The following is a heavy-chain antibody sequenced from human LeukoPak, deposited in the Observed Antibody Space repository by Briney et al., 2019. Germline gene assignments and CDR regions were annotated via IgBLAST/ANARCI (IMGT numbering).Heavy chain of an antibody. D-gene: IGHD6-19*01. CDR2: ISSSSSYI. Sequence: PGGSLRLSCEASGFTFSSYTMNWVRRAPGKGLEWVSSISSSSSYIYYADSMKGRFTISRDNARNSLYLQMNSLRAEDTAVYYCARGISVAGANNWFDPWGQGTLVTVSS. CDR1: GFTFSSYT. J-gene: IGHJ5*02. V-gene: IGHV3-21*04. CDR3: ARGISVAGANNWFDP.